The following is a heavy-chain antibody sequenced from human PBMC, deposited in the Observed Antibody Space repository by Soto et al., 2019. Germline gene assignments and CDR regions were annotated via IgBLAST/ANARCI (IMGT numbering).Heavy chain of an antibody. Sequence: SETLSLTCTVSGDSISSYYWSLVRQAPGKGLEWIGYIYSSGRTIYSPSLKSRVTISVDTSKNQFSLQLTSATAADTAVYYCARVRLGYSYGNFDYWGQGTLVTVSS. CDR1: GDSISSYY. CDR2: IYSSGRT. CDR3: ARVRLGYSYGNFDY. V-gene: IGHV4-59*01. D-gene: IGHD5-18*01. J-gene: IGHJ4*02.